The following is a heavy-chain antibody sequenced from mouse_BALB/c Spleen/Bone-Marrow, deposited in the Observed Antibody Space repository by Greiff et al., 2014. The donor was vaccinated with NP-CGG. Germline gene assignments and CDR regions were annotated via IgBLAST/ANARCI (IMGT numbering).Heavy chain of an antibody. Sequence: QVQLQQSGAELAKPGASVKLSCKASGYTFTSYWMHWVKQRPGRGLEWIGEMDPNTGRTDYNKKFKSQVSLTVDKSSSTAYMHLSSLTSEDSAVYYCARINGYDYWGQGTTLTVSS. CDR1: GYTFTSYW. D-gene: IGHD2-2*01. J-gene: IGHJ2*01. CDR3: ARINGYDY. CDR2: MDPNTGRT. V-gene: IGHV1S81*02.